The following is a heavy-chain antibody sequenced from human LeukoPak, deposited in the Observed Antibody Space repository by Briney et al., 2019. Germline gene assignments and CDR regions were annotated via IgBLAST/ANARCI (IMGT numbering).Heavy chain of an antibody. CDR3: ARDTHYGYSYAFDY. D-gene: IGHD5-18*01. CDR1: GGSISSYY. V-gene: IGHV4-4*08. CDR2: IYTSGST. J-gene: IGHJ4*02. Sequence: SETLSLTCTVSGGSISSYYWSWIRQPPGKGLEWIGRIYTSGSTNYNPSLKSRVTISVDTSKNQFSLKLSSVTAADTAVYYCARDTHYGYSYAFDYWGQGTLVTVSS.